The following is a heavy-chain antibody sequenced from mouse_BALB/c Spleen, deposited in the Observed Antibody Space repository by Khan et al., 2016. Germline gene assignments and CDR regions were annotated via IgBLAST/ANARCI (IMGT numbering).Heavy chain of an antibody. J-gene: IGHJ2*01. CDR2: INTHSGVP. V-gene: IGHV9-4*02. CDR3: ARTVGNYGYFDY. CDR1: GYTFTTAG. Sequence: QIQLVQSGPELKKPGETVRISCKASGYTFTTAGMQWVQKMPGKGWKWIGWINTHSGVPKYAEDFKGRFAFSLETSASTAYLQIRNLKNEDTATYFCARTVGNYGYFDYWGQGTTLTVSS. D-gene: IGHD2-1*01.